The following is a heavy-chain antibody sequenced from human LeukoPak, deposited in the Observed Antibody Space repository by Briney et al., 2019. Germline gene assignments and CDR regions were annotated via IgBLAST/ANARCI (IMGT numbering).Heavy chain of an antibody. CDR1: GFTVSSSY. V-gene: IGHV3-53*01. D-gene: IGHD6-6*01. CDR3: ARVAFRSSSYISGIDY. J-gene: IGHJ4*02. Sequence: GGSLRLSCSASGFTVSSSYMSWVRQAPGKGLEWVSVIYSGGSTYYADSVKGRFTISRDNSKNTLYLQMNSMRIEDTAVYYCARVAFRSSSYISGIDYWGQGTLVTVSS. CDR2: IYSGGST.